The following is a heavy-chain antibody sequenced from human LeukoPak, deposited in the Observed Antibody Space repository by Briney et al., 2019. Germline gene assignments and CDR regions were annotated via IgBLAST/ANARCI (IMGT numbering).Heavy chain of an antibody. J-gene: IGHJ5*01. CDR1: GFTFRSYA. CDR2: ISNDGSNT. CDR3: APKWFDF. Sequence: PGGSLRLPCAASGFTFRSYAMHWVRQAPGKGLVWVSRISNDGSNTNYADSVKGRFTISRDNAKNTLYLEMNSLRAEDTAVYYCAPKWFDFWGQGTLVTVSS. V-gene: IGHV3-74*01.